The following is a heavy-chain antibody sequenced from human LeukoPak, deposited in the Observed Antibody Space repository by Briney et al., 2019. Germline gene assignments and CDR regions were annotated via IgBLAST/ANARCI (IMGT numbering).Heavy chain of an antibody. CDR3: ATKADDGSGNYNGAFDV. CDR1: RYSFTSYD. D-gene: IGHD3-10*01. CDR2: MDPNSGVT. V-gene: IGHV1-8*01. Sequence: ASVKVSCKASRYSFTSYDINWIRQATGQGLEWMGWMDPNSGVTAFAQKFQGRVSMTRDTSINTAHMELSSLRSEDTAVYYCATKADDGSGNYNGAFDVWGQGTMVTVSS. J-gene: IGHJ3*01.